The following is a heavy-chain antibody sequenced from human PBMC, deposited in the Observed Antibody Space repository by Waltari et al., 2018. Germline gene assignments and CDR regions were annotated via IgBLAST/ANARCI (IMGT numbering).Heavy chain of an antibody. CDR3: ARAMEPAANPYYYYMDV. D-gene: IGHD2-2*01. Sequence: QVQLVQSGAEVKKPGSSVKVSCKASGGTFSSYAISWVRQAPGQGLEWMGGIIPIFGTANYAQKFQGRVTITADESTSTAYMELSSLRSEDTAVYYCARAMEPAANPYYYYMDVWGKGTTVTNSS. CDR1: GGTFSSYA. J-gene: IGHJ6*03. V-gene: IGHV1-69*12. CDR2: IIPIFGTA.